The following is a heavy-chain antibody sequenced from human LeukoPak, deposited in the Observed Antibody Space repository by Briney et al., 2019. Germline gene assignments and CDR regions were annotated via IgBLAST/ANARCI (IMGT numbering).Heavy chain of an antibody. D-gene: IGHD1-26*01. V-gene: IGHV1-69*04. CDR2: IIPILGIA. J-gene: IGHJ4*02. Sequence: SVKVSCKASGGTFSSYAISWVRQAPGQGLEWMGRIIPILGIANYAQKFQDRVTITADKSTSTAYMELSSLRSEDTAVYYCATQYSGSYYFDYWGQGTLVTVSS. CDR1: GGTFSSYA. CDR3: ATQYSGSYYFDY.